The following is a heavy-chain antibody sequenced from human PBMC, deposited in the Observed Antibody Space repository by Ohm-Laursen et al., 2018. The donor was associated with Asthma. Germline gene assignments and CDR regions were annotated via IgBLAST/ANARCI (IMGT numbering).Heavy chain of an antibody. J-gene: IGHJ3*02. CDR1: GFTFSSYA. CDR2: ISGSGGST. Sequence: GSLRLSCAASGFTFSSYAMSWVRQAPGKGLEWVSAISGSGGSTYYADSVKGRFTISRDNAKNSLYLQMNNLRAEDTALYYCAKDAHSRQLVVLDAFDIWGQGTMVTVSS. V-gene: IGHV3-23*01. CDR3: AKDAHSRQLVVLDAFDI. D-gene: IGHD6-6*01.